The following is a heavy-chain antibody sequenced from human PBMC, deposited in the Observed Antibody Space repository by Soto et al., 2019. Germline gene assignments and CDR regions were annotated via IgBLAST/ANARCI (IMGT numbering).Heavy chain of an antibody. Sequence: EVQLVGSGGGLVQPGGSLRLSCAASGFTFSDHYMDWVRQAPGKGLEWVGRSRNKANSYSTEYAASVKGRFTISRDESKNSLYLQMNSLKTEDTAVYYRARFSGSYTRGLDYWGQGTLVTVSS. CDR1: GFTFSDHY. J-gene: IGHJ4*02. CDR2: SRNKANSYST. D-gene: IGHD1-26*01. V-gene: IGHV3-72*01. CDR3: ARFSGSYTRGLDY.